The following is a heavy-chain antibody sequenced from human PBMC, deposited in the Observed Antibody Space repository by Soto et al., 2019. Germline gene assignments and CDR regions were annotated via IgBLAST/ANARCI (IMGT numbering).Heavy chain of an antibody. D-gene: IGHD2-8*01. CDR2: ISGSGGST. CDR1: GFTFSSYA. J-gene: IGHJ6*02. V-gene: IGHV3-23*01. CDR3: AKSFLYCTNGVCYYYYGMDV. Sequence: GGSLRLSCAASGFTFSSYAMSWVRQAPGKGLEWVSAISGSGGSTYYADSVKGRFTISRDNSKNTLYLQMNSLRAEDTAVYYCAKSFLYCTNGVCYYYYGMDVWGQGTTVTVSS.